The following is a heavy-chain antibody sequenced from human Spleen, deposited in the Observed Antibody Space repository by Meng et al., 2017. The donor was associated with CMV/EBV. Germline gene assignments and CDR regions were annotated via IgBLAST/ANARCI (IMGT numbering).Heavy chain of an antibody. D-gene: IGHD3-3*01. CDR1: SESVSDYF. J-gene: IGHJ4*02. CDR2: IGHGGST. Sequence: SESVSDYFWNWIRQSPGKGLEWIGDIGHGGSTNYNPSLKSRVTISVDTSKKQFSLRLKSVTTADTAVYYCARASLFGVVIMDYHFDYWGQGSLVTVSS. V-gene: IGHV4-34*01. CDR3: ARASLFGVVIMDYHFDY.